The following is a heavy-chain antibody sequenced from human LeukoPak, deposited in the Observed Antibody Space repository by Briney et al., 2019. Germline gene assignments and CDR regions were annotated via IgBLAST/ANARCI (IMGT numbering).Heavy chain of an antibody. CDR2: IYYSGST. Sequence: SETLSLTCTVSGGSISSGGYYWSWIRQHPGKGLEWIGYIYYSGSTYYNPSLKSRVTISVDTSKNQFSLKLSSVTAADTAVYYCARERIVPALLKRKNWFDPWGQGTLVTVSS. CDR3: ARERIVPALLKRKNWFDP. J-gene: IGHJ5*02. CDR1: GGSISSGGYY. V-gene: IGHV4-31*03. D-gene: IGHD2-2*01.